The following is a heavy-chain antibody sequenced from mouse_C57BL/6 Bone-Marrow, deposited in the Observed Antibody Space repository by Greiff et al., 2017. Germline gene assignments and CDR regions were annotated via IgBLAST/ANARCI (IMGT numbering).Heavy chain of an antibody. D-gene: IGHD1-1*01. CDR1: GFNIKDYY. J-gene: IGHJ4*01. CDR2: IDPEDGET. Sequence: EVQLQQSGAELVKPGASVKLSCTASGFNIKDYYMHWVKQRTEQGLEWIGRIDPEDGETKYAPKFQGKATITADTSATTAYLQLSSLTSEDTAVYYCAGGYYYGSNYYAMDYWGQGTSVTGSS. CDR3: AGGYYYGSNYYAMDY. V-gene: IGHV14-2*01.